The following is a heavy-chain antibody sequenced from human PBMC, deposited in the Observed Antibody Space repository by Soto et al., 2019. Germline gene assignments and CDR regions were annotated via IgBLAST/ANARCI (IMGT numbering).Heavy chain of an antibody. J-gene: IGHJ4*02. Sequence: GEALIICWKGSGCGFTNDWVGWVRQMPGKGLEWMGIIYPGDSDTRYSPSFQGQVTISADKSISTAYLQWSSLKASDTAMYYCARQTTVNPIDTFDYWGQGTLVIVSS. CDR1: GCGFTNDW. CDR2: IYPGDSDT. V-gene: IGHV5-51*01. CDR3: ARQTTVNPIDTFDY. D-gene: IGHD4-17*01.